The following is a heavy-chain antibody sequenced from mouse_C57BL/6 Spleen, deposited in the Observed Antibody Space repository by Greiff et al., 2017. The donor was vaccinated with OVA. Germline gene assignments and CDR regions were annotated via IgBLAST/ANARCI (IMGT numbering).Heavy chain of an antibody. J-gene: IGHJ2*01. V-gene: IGHV2-2*01. Sequence: VQVVESGPGLVQPSQSLSITCTVSGFSFTSYGVHWVRQSPGKGLEWLGVIWSGGSTDYNAAVISRLSICKDNSKSQVFFKMNSLQADDTAIYYCARNGNYYGSSAFDYWGQGTTLTVSS. D-gene: IGHD1-1*01. CDR3: ARNGNYYGSSAFDY. CDR1: GFSFTSYG. CDR2: IWSGGST.